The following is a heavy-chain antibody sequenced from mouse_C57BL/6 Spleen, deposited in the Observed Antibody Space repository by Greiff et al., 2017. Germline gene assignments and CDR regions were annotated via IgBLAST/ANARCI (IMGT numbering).Heavy chain of an antibody. CDR1: GYTFTGYW. V-gene: IGHV1-59*01. CDR3: DFSPYSNYDAMDY. CDR2: IDPSNSDT. J-gene: IGHJ4*01. Sequence: QVQLQQSGAELVRPGTSVKLSCKASGYTFTGYWMHWVKQRPGHGLEWIGVIDPSNSDTNYTQKFKGKATLTADTSSSTAYMQLSRLTTEDSAVYYCDFSPYSNYDAMDYWGQGTSVTVSS. D-gene: IGHD2-5*01.